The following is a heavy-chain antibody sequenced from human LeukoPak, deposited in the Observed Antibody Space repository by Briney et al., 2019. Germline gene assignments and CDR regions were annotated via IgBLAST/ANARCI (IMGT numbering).Heavy chain of an antibody. CDR1: SESISSGNW. V-gene: IGHV4-4*02. J-gene: IGHJ6*03. D-gene: IGHD3-16*01. Sequence: SETLSLTCAVSSESISSGNWWSWVRQPPGKGLEWIGQILPRGSTTYNPSLESRVTISVDESKNQFSLTLTSVTAADTAIYYCARVMGESWYFYMDVWGKGTTVTVSS. CDR3: ARVMGESWYFYMDV. CDR2: ILPRGST.